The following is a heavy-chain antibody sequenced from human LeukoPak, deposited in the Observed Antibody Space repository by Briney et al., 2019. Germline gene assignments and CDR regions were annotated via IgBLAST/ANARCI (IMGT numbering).Heavy chain of an antibody. J-gene: IGHJ4*02. V-gene: IGHV3-74*01. Sequence: GGSLRLSCAASGFTFSSYWMHWVRQAPGKGLVWVSRINSDGSSISYADSVTGRFTISRDNSKNTGYLQMNSLRDEDTAVYYCAKDRNEHPIFSYGLDYWGQGTLVTGSS. D-gene: IGHD3-16*01. CDR1: GFTFSSYW. CDR2: INSDGSSI. CDR3: AKDRNEHPIFSYGLDY.